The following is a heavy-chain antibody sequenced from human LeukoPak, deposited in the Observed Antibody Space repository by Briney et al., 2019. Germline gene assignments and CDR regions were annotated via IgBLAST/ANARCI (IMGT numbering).Heavy chain of an antibody. CDR1: GYTFTSYG. CDR2: ISAYNGNT. D-gene: IGHD6-6*01. CDR3: ARQSSSSLVTAFDI. Sequence: ASVKVSCKASGYTFTSYGIRWVRQAPGQGLEWMEWISAYNGNTNYAQKLQGRVTMTTDTSTSTAYMELRSLRSDDTAVYYCARQSSSSLVTAFDIWGQGTMVTVSS. J-gene: IGHJ3*02. V-gene: IGHV1-18*01.